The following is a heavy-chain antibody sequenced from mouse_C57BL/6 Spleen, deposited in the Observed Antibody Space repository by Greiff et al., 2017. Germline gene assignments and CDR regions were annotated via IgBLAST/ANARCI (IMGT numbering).Heavy chain of an antibody. J-gene: IGHJ1*03. D-gene: IGHD1-1*01. CDR1: GFTFTDYY. V-gene: IGHV7-4*01. Sequence: EVQGVESGGGLVQPGASLRLSCAASGFTFTDYYMSWVRQPPGKAPEWLALIRNKANGYTTEYTSSVKGRFTISRDNSQTILYLQMNTLRADDSATEYCVEAVGYYGSSYGYFDVWGTGTTVTVSS. CDR2: IRNKANGYTT. CDR3: VEAVGYYGSSYGYFDV.